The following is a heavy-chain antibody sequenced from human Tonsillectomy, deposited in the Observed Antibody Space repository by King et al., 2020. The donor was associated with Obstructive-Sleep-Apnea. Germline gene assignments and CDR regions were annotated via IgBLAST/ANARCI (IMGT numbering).Heavy chain of an antibody. CDR3: ARSGSNGYYPLDY. V-gene: IGHV3-33*01. CDR2: IWFDGSDK. D-gene: IGHD3-22*01. Sequence: VQLVESGGGVVQPGRSLRLSCAASGFIFDSYAMHWVRQAPGKGLEWVAVIWFDGSDKYYADSVKERFTISRDNSKNTLHLQMNSLRVEDTAVYYCARSGSNGYYPLDYWGQGTLVTVSS. J-gene: IGHJ4*02. CDR1: GFIFDSYA.